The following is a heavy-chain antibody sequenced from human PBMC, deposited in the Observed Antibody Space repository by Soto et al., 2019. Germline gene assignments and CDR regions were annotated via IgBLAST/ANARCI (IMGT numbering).Heavy chain of an antibody. Sequence: QVQLQQWGAGLLKPSATLSLTCAVYGGSFSGYYWSWIRHSPGKGLEWIGEINHSGSTNYTPSLKSRVTISVDTSKNQVSLKLSSVTAADTAVYYCARTTAFVSGTYPPAHFDYWGQGTRVTVSS. CDR2: INHSGST. CDR3: ARTTAFVSGTYPPAHFDY. V-gene: IGHV4-34*01. D-gene: IGHD3-16*01. J-gene: IGHJ4*02. CDR1: GGSFSGYY.